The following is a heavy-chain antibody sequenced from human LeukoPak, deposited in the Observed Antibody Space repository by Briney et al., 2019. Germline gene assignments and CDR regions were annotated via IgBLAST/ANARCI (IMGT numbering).Heavy chain of an antibody. CDR2: IWYDGSTD. CDR3: ARDLAGYNSFDY. V-gene: IGHV3-33*01. J-gene: IGHJ4*02. D-gene: IGHD5-24*01. Sequence: GGSLRLSCAASRFSFSSHGMHWVRQAPGKGLEWVAVIWYDGSTDYYADSVKGRFTISRDNSKNMLYLQMNSLRAEDTAVYYCARDLAGYNSFDYWGQGTLVTVSS. CDR1: RFSFSSHG.